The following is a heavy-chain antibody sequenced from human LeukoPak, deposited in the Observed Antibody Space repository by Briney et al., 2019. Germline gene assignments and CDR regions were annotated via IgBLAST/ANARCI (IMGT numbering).Heavy chain of an antibody. CDR2: IIPIFGTA. Sequence: SVKVSCTASGGTFSSYAISWVRQAPGQGLEWMGGIIPIFGTANYAQKFQGRVTITADESTSTAYMELRSLRSDDTAVYYCARAEDYDYVWGSYPTRGGNDYWGQGTLVTVSS. D-gene: IGHD3-16*02. CDR1: GGTFSSYA. J-gene: IGHJ4*02. V-gene: IGHV1-69*13. CDR3: ARAEDYDYVWGSYPTRGGNDY.